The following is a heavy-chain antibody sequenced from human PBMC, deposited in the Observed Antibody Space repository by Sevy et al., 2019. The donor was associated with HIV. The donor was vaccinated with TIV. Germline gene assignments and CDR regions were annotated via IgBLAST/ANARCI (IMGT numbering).Heavy chain of an antibody. J-gene: IGHJ5*02. Sequence: GGSLRLSCAASGFSFTTAWMSWFRQAPGKGLEWVANIKEDGSEMNYVDSVRGRFTISRDNARNFLYLQMNSLRVDDTAFYYCDWGYGSGSPWGQGTLVTVSS. V-gene: IGHV3-7*01. CDR1: GFSFTTAW. CDR3: DWGYGSGSP. D-gene: IGHD3-10*01. CDR2: IKEDGSEM.